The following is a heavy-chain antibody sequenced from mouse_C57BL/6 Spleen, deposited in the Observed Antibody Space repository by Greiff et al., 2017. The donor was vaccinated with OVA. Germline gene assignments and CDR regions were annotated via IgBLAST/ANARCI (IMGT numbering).Heavy chain of an antibody. CDR1: GFTFSDYY. V-gene: IGHV5-12*01. Sequence: EVKLVESGGGLVQPGGSLKLSCAASGFTFSDYYMYWVRQTPEKRLEWVAYISNGGGSTYYPDTVKGRFTISRDNAKNTLYLQMSRLKSEDTAMYYCAREADAMDYWGQGTSVTVSS. CDR2: ISNGGGST. J-gene: IGHJ4*01. CDR3: AREADAMDY.